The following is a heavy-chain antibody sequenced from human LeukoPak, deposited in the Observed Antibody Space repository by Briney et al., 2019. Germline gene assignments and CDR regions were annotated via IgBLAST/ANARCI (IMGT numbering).Heavy chain of an antibody. J-gene: IGHJ6*03. CDR1: GGSISSSSYY. D-gene: IGHD3-3*01. CDR2: IYFSGST. Sequence: PSETLSLTCTVSGGSISSSSYYWGWIRQPPGKGLEWIGSIYFSGSTYYNPSLKSRVTISVDRSKNQFSLKLSSVTAADTAVYYCASKGPYDFWSGYTFYYYYMDVWGKGTTVTVSS. V-gene: IGHV4-39*07. CDR3: ASKGPYDFWSGYTFYYYYMDV.